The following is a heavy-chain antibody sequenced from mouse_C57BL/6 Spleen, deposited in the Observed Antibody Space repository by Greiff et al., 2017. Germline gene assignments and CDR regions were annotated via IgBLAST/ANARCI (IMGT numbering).Heavy chain of an antibody. CDR1: GFTFSAYG. CDR3: ARNDDGYYAFAY. D-gene: IGHD2-3*01. J-gene: IGHJ3*01. V-gene: IGHV5-17*01. CDR2: ISRGSSTI. Sequence: EVMLVESGGGLVKPGGSLKLSCAASGFTFSAYGMHWVRQAPEKGLEWVAYISRGSSTIDYADTVKGRFTISRDNAKNTLFLQMTSLRSEDTAMYYCARNDDGYYAFAYWGQGTLVTVSA.